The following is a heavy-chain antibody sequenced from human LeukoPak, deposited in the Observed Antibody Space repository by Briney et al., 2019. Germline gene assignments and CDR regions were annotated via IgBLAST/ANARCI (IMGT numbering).Heavy chain of an antibody. D-gene: IGHD3-10*01. V-gene: IGHV4-38-2*02. J-gene: IGHJ4*02. CDR3: ARDQRGLLWFGEPSYYFDY. Sequence: SETLSLTCAVSGSSISSGYYWGWIRQPPGKGLEWIGSIYHSGSTYYNPSLKSRVTISVDTSKNQFSLKLSSVTAADTAVYYCARDQRGLLWFGEPSYYFDYWGQGTLVTVSS. CDR2: IYHSGST. CDR1: GSSISSGYY.